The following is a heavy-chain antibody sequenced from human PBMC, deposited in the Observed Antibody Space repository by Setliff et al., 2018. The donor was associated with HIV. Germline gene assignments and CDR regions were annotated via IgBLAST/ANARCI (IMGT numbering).Heavy chain of an antibody. D-gene: IGHD2-15*01. J-gene: IGHJ4*02. Sequence: PSQTLSLTCAISGDSVSSNSAAWNWIRQSPSRGLEWLGRTYYRSKWYNDYAVSVKSRITIKPDTSKNQFSLKLSSVTAADTAVYFCARTVTWGYCSGGGCYGFDYWGQGTLVTVSS. V-gene: IGHV6-1*01. CDR3: ARTVTWGYCSGGGCYGFDY. CDR2: TYYRSKWYN. CDR1: GDSVSSNSAA.